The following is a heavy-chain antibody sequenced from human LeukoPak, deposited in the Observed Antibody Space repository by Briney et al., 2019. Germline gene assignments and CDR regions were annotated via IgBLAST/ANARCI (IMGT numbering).Heavy chain of an antibody. V-gene: IGHV4-4*07. CDR3: ARGLEATLASGMDV. CDR2: IYTSGST. CDR1: GGSISSYY. Sequence: PSETLSLTCTVSGGSISSYYWSWIRQPAGKGLEWIGRIYTSGSTNYNPSLKSRVTMSVDTSKNQFSLKLSSVTAADTAVYYCARGLEATLASGMDVWGQGTTVTVSS. J-gene: IGHJ6*02. D-gene: IGHD5-12*01.